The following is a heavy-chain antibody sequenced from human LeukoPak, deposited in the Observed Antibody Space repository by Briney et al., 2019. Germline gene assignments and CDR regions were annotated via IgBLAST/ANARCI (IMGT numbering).Heavy chain of an antibody. Sequence: GGSLRLSCAASGFTFSSYSMNWVRQAPGKGLEWVSSISSRSSYIYYADSVKGRFTISRDNAKNSLYLQMNSLRAEDTAVYYCARDLGRDTPSNYDDYWGQGTLVTVSS. D-gene: IGHD5-18*01. J-gene: IGHJ4*02. V-gene: IGHV3-21*01. CDR3: ARDLGRDTPSNYDDY. CDR2: ISSRSSYI. CDR1: GFTFSSYS.